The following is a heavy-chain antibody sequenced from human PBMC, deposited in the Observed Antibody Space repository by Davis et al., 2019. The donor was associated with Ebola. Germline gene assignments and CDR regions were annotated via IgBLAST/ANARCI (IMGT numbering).Heavy chain of an antibody. Sequence: SVKVSCKASGGTFNSYAIAWVRQAPGQGLEWMGGISPIFATANYAQKFQGRVTITADESTSTAYMELTSLRSEDTAVYYCARRYCRGGSCFRNPFDHWGQGTLVTVSS. D-gene: IGHD2-15*01. CDR1: GGTFNSYA. J-gene: IGHJ4*02. CDR3: ARRYCRGGSCFRNPFDH. CDR2: ISPIFATA. V-gene: IGHV1-69*13.